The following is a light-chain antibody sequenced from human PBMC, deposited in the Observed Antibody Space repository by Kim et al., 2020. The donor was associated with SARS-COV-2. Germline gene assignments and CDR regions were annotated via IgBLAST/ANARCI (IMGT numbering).Light chain of an antibody. CDR2: GAY. CDR3: QQYKNWPPIT. V-gene: IGKV3-15*01. J-gene: IGKJ5*01. Sequence: SPGASATLSCRASQSVGNNLAWYQQKPGQAPRLLIYGAYSWATGIPARFSGSGSGTEFTLTISSLRSEDFAIYYCQQYKNWPPITFGQGTRLEIK. CDR1: QSVGNN.